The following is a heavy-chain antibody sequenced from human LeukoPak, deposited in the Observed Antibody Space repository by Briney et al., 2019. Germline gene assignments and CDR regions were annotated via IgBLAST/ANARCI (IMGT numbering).Heavy chain of an antibody. CDR1: GFTFSSYE. J-gene: IGHJ4*02. CDR2: IWYDGSNK. CDR3: AKDSSGYSYYFDY. Sequence: GGSLRLSCAGSGFTFSSYEMNWVRQAPGKGLEWVAVIWYDGSNKYYADSVKGRFTISRDNSKNTLYLQMNSLRAEDTAVYYCAKDSSGYSYYFDYWGQGTLVTVSS. D-gene: IGHD3-22*01. V-gene: IGHV3-33*06.